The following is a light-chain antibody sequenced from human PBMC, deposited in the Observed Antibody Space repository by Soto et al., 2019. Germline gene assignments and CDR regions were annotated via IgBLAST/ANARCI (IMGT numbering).Light chain of an antibody. CDR3: CSFAGSYTFG. Sequence: QSVLTQPPSASGTPGQRVTISCSGSSSNIGSNTVNWYQQLPGTAPKLLIYSNNQRPSGVPDRFSGSKSGTSASLAISGLQIEDEADYYCCSFAGSYTFGFGGGTKLTVL. CDR2: SNN. V-gene: IGLV1-44*01. CDR1: SSNIGSNT. J-gene: IGLJ3*02.